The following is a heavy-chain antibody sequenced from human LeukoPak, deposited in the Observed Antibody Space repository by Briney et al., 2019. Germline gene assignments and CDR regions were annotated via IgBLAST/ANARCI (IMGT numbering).Heavy chain of an antibody. J-gene: IGHJ3*02. Sequence: GESLKISFKGSXYXXXSYXIXXXRXXPXKXXEXXGXIHPGDSDTRYSPSFQGQVTIXVDKSVSAAYLQWSSLKASDTAMYYCARSPRDGYRDGVDDIWGQGTMVTVSS. CDR3: ARSPRDGYRDGVDDI. D-gene: IGHD5-24*01. V-gene: IGHV5-51*01. CDR2: IHPGDSDT. CDR1: XYXXXSYX.